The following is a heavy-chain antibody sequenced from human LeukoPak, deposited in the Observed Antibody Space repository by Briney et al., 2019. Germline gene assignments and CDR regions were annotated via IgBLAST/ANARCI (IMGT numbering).Heavy chain of an antibody. CDR2: VYYSGSA. Sequence: TSETLSLTCTVSGDSFRRYYWSWIRQPPGKGLEWIGYVYYSGSAHYNPSLKSRVTISVDTSKNQFSLKLSSVTAADTAVYYCAGGTYYYFDYWGQGTLVTVSS. CDR1: GDSFRRYY. J-gene: IGHJ4*02. D-gene: IGHD1-26*01. V-gene: IGHV4-59*01. CDR3: AGGTYYYFDY.